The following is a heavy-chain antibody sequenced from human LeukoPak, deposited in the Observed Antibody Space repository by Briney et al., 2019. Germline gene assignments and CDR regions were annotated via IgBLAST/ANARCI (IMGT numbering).Heavy chain of an antibody. Sequence: GASVKVSCKASGGTFSSYAISWVRQAPEQGLERMGGIIPIFGTANYAQKFQGRVTITTDESTSTAYMELSSLRSEDTAVYYCASVTYYYDSSGYYFDYWGQGTLVTVSS. CDR3: ASVTYYYDSSGYYFDY. J-gene: IGHJ4*02. CDR1: GGTFSSYA. CDR2: IIPIFGTA. D-gene: IGHD3-22*01. V-gene: IGHV1-69*05.